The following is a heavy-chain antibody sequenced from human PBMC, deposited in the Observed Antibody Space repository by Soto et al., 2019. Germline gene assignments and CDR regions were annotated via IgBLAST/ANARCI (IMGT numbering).Heavy chain of an antibody. CDR1: GFTFSSYG. V-gene: IGHV3-33*01. Sequence: QVQLVESGGGVVQPGRSLRLSCAASGFTFSSYGMHWVRQAPGKGLEWVAVIWYDGSNKYYADSVKGRFTISRDNSKNTLYLQMNSLRAEDTAVYYCARDRHYDFWSGYDYYYGMDVWGQGTTVTVSS. CDR3: ARDRHYDFWSGYDYYYGMDV. D-gene: IGHD3-3*01. J-gene: IGHJ6*02. CDR2: IWYDGSNK.